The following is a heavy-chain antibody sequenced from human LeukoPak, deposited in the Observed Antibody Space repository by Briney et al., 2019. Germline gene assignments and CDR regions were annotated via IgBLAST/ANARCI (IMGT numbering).Heavy chain of an antibody. CDR2: FSFNGEST. D-gene: IGHD2-2*03. J-gene: IGHJ4*02. V-gene: IGHV3-23*01. CDR3: AKDSHWILFDD. CDR1: GFTFSSYA. Sequence: GGSLRLSCAASGFTFSSYAMTWVRQAPGKGLEWVSSFSFNGESTYYADSAKGRFTISRDNSRNTLYLQMNSLRAEDTAVYYCAKDSHWILFDDWGQGTLVTVSS.